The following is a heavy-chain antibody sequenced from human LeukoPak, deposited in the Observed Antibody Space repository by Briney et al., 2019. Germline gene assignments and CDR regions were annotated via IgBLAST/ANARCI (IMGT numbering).Heavy chain of an antibody. CDR1: GYTFIDYY. J-gene: IGHJ5*02. CDR3: ARQVDVKYCSSTSCYVWDWFDP. CDR2: IIPIFGTA. Sequence: GASVKVSCKASGYTFIDYYMHWVRQAPGQGLEWMGGIIPIFGTANYPQKFQGRVTINADESTSPAYMELSSLRSEDTAVYYCARQVDVKYCSSTSCYVWDWFDPWGQGTLVTVSS. V-gene: IGHV1-69*13. D-gene: IGHD2-2*01.